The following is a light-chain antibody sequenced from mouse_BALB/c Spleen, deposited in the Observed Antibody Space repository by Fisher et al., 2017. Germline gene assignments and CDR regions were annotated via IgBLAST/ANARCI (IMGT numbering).Light chain of an antibody. CDR3: QQWSSNPRT. CDR1: SSVSY. J-gene: IGKJ1*01. Sequence: VLTQSTAIMSASPGEKVTMTCSASSSVSYMHWYQQKSGTSPKRWIYDTSKLASGVPARFSGSGPGTSYSLTISSMEAEDAATYYCQQWSSNPRTFGGGTKLEIK. V-gene: IGKV4-59*01. CDR2: DTS.